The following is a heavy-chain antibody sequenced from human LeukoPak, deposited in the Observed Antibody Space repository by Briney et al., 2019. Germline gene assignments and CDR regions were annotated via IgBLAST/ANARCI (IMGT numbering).Heavy chain of an antibody. Sequence: GGSLRLSCAASGFTFDDYAMHWVRQAPGKGLEWVSLISGDGGSTYYADSVKGRFTISRDNSKNTLYLQMNSLRAEDTAVYYCAKFLPTHIVVANYYFDYWGQGTLVTVSS. CDR2: ISGDGGST. J-gene: IGHJ4*02. D-gene: IGHD2-21*01. CDR1: GFTFDDYA. CDR3: AKFLPTHIVVANYYFDY. V-gene: IGHV3-43*02.